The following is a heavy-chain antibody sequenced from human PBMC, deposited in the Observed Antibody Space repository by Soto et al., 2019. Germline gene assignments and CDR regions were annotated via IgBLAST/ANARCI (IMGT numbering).Heavy chain of an antibody. J-gene: IGHJ6*03. CDR3: ARAPDYYYYYYMDV. CDR1: GFTVSSNY. CDR2: IYSGGST. V-gene: IGHV3-53*04. Sequence: GGSLRLSCAASGFTVSSNYMSWVRQAPGKGLEWVSVIYSGGSTYYADSVKGRFTISRHNSKNTLYLQMNSLRAEDTAVYYCARAPDYYYYYYMDVWGKGTTVTVSS.